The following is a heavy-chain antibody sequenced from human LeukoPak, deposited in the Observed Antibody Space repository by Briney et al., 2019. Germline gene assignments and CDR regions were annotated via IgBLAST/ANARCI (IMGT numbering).Heavy chain of an antibody. CDR1: GFTFSSYA. J-gene: IGHJ3*02. Sequence: GGSLRLSCAASGFTFSSYAMSWVRQAPGKGLEWVSTVAGTTYYADSVKGRFTISRDNSKNTLYLQMSSLRADDTAVYYCAKENISFGSSVLNRVGGAFDIWGQGTRVTVSS. CDR3: AKENISFGSSVLNRVGGAFDI. D-gene: IGHD3-16*01. CDR2: VAGTT. V-gene: IGHV3-23*01.